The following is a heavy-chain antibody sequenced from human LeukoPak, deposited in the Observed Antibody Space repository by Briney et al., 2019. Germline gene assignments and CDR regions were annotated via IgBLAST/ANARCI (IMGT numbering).Heavy chain of an antibody. CDR1: GFTFSSYE. J-gene: IGHJ6*03. V-gene: IGHV4-39*07. D-gene: IGHD2-2*01. CDR3: ARVPAASYYYYYYYMDV. Sequence: LRLSCAASGFTFSSYEMNWVRQAPGKGLEWIGSIYYSGSTYYNPSLKSRATISVDTSKNQFSLKLSSVTAADTTVYYCARVPAASYYYYYYYMDVWGKGTTVTVSS. CDR2: IYYSGST.